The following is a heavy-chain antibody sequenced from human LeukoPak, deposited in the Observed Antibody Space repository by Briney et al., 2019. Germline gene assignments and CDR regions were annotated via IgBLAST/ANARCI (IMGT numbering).Heavy chain of an antibody. CDR3: AKDPRYSGYENYFDY. CDR1: GFTFSSYG. D-gene: IGHD5-12*01. CDR2: IRYDGSNK. J-gene: IGHJ4*02. Sequence: GGSLRLSCAASGFTFSSYGMHWVRQAPGKGLEWVAFIRYDGSNKYYADSVKGRFTISRDNSKNTLYLQMNSLRAEDTAVYYCAKDPRYSGYENYFDYWGQGTLVTVSS. V-gene: IGHV3-30*02.